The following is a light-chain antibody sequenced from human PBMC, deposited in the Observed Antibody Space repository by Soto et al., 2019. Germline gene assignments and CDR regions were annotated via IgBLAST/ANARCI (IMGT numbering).Light chain of an antibody. CDR3: MQALQTPFT. J-gene: IGKJ3*01. Sequence: DIVMTQSPLSLPVTPGEPASISCRSSQSLLHSNGYNYLDLYLQKPGQSPQLLIYLGSNRASGVPDRFSGSGSGTDFTLKISRVEAEDVWFYDCMQALQTPFTFGPGTKVDIK. V-gene: IGKV2-28*01. CDR1: QSLLHSNGYNY. CDR2: LGS.